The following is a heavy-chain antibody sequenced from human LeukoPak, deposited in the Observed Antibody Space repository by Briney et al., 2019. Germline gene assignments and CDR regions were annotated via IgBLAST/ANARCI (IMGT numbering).Heavy chain of an antibody. V-gene: IGHV3-23*01. J-gene: IGHJ5*02. D-gene: IGHD3-3*01. CDR3: AKVSPTTLYDSRGWFDP. CDR1: EFSVGSNY. CDR2: ISGSGEST. Sequence: GGSLRLSCAASEFSVGSNYMTWVRQAPGKGLEWVSTISGSGESTYYADSVKGRFTISRDNSNNTLYLQMNSLRAEDTALYYCAKVSPTTLYDSRGWFDPWGQGTLVTVSS.